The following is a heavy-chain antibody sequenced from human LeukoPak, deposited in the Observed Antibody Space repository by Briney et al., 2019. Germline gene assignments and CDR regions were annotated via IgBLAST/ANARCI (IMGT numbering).Heavy chain of an antibody. D-gene: IGHD6-19*01. CDR3: ARYPFSLTVAGGPPIDY. Sequence: PGGSLRLSCAASGFTFTTYWMSWVRQAPGQGLEWVANIDQDGSDKYYVDSVRGRFTISRDNAKNSLYLQMNSLRAEDTAVYYCARYPFSLTVAGGPPIDYWGQGTLVTVSS. CDR2: IDQDGSDK. J-gene: IGHJ4*02. CDR1: GFTFTTYW. V-gene: IGHV3-7*01.